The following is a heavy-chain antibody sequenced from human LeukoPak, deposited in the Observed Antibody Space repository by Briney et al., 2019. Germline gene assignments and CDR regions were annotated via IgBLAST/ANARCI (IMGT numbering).Heavy chain of an antibody. D-gene: IGHD6-19*01. Sequence: SETLSLTCTVSGGSISSSSYYWGWIRQPPGKGLEWIGSIYYSGSTYYNPSLKSRVTISVDTSKNQFSLKLSSVTAADTAVYYCARGPGYSSGGGYWGQGTLVTVSS. V-gene: IGHV4-39*07. CDR2: IYYSGST. CDR3: ARGPGYSSGGGY. CDR1: GGSISSSSYY. J-gene: IGHJ4*02.